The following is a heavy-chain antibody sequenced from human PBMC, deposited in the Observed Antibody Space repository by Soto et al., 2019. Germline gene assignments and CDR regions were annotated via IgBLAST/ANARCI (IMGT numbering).Heavy chain of an antibody. J-gene: IGHJ6*02. Sequence: KPSETLSLTCTVSGGSVSSGSYYWSWIRQPPGKGLEWIGYIYYSGSTNYNPSLKSRVTISVDTSKNQFSLKLSSVTAADTAVYYCATFAPPDSSYYYYGMDVWGQGTTVTVSS. CDR1: GGSVSSGSYY. D-gene: IGHD2-15*01. CDR2: IYYSGST. V-gene: IGHV4-61*01. CDR3: ATFAPPDSSYYYYGMDV.